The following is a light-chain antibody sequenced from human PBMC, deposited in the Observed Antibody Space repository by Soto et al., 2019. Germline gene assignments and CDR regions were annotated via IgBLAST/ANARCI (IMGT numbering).Light chain of an antibody. CDR3: QSYDNSLSAYV. J-gene: IGLJ1*01. CDR2: GST. Sequence: HSVLTQPPSLSGPPGQRVTISCTGSSSDIGAGSEVHWYQQLPGTAPKLLIFGSTNRPSGVPDRFSGSKSATSASLAITGLQAEDEADYYCQSYDNSLSAYVFGTGTKVTVL. CDR1: SSDIGAGSE. V-gene: IGLV1-40*01.